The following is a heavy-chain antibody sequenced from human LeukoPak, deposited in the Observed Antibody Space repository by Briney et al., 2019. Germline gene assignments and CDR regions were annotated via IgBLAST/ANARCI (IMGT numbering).Heavy chain of an antibody. J-gene: IGHJ3*02. CDR1: GFTVSRNY. D-gene: IGHD6-13*01. CDR2: IYIGDSS. Sequence: GGSLRLSCAASGFTVSRNYMSWVRQAPGKGLEWVSVIYIGDSSYYADSVKGRFTISRDNAKNSLYLQMNSLRAEDTAVYYCARDLQQLVRSAFDIWGQRTMVTVSS. V-gene: IGHV3-53*01. CDR3: ARDLQQLVRSAFDI.